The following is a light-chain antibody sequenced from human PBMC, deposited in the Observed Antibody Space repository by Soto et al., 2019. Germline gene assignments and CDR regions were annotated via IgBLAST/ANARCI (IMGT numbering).Light chain of an antibody. CDR2: GAS. V-gene: IGKV3-15*01. Sequence: EIVLTQSPVTLSVSPGERATLSCRASQSVSNNLAWYQQKPGQAPRLLIHGASTRATGIPARFSGSGSGTEFTRTISSLQSEDFAIYYCQQQSNWPRTFGQGTKVEIK. J-gene: IGKJ1*01. CDR3: QQQSNWPRT. CDR1: QSVSNN.